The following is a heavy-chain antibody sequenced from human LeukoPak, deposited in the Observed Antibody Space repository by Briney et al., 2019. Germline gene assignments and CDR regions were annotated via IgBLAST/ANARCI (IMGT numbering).Heavy chain of an antibody. CDR3: AKDHGPKPKFPDDY. J-gene: IGHJ4*02. CDR2: ISGSGGST. D-gene: IGHD5-24*01. CDR1: GFTFSSYA. V-gene: IGHV3-23*01. Sequence: PGGSLRPSCAASGFTFSSYAMSWVRQAPGKGLEWVSAISGSGGSTYYADSVKGRFTISRDNSKNTLYLQMNSLRAEDTAVYYCAKDHGPKPKFPDDYWGQGTLVTVSS.